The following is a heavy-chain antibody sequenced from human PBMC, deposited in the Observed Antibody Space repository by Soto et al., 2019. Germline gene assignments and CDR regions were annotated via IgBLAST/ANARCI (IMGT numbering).Heavy chain of an antibody. CDR1: GGSISSGGYS. CDR3: ARAGGLGAVAADY. D-gene: IGHD6-19*01. Sequence: QLQLQESGSGLVKPSQTLSLTCAVSGGSISSGGYSWSWIRQPPGKGLEWIGYIYHSGSTYYNPSLKSRVTISVDRSKNPCSLKLSSVTAADTAVYYCARAGGLGAVAADYWGQGTLVTVSS. J-gene: IGHJ4*02. CDR2: IYHSGST. V-gene: IGHV4-30-2*01.